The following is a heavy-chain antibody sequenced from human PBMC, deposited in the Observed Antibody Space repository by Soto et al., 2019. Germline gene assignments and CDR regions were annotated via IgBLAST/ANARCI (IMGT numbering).Heavy chain of an antibody. D-gene: IGHD4-17*01. J-gene: IGHJ4*02. V-gene: IGHV3-23*01. CDR1: GFTFSSYA. CDR2: ISGSGGST. Sequence: GGSLRLFCAASGFTFSSYAMSGVRQAPGKGLEWVSAISGSGGSTYYADSVKGRFTISRDNSKNTLYLQMNSLRAEDTAVYYCAKMAANGDYAQFDYWGQGTLVTVSS. CDR3: AKMAANGDYAQFDY.